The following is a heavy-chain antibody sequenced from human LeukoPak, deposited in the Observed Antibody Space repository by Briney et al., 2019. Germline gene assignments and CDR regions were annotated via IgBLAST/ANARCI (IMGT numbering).Heavy chain of an antibody. Sequence: GRSLRLSCAASGFTFSSYGMHWVRQAPGKGLEWVAVISYDGSNKYYADSVKGRFTISRDNAKNSLYLQMNSLRAEDTAVYYCARDIVLKTPGYWGQGTLVTVSS. J-gene: IGHJ4*02. CDR2: ISYDGSNK. CDR1: GFTFSSYG. D-gene: IGHD2-15*01. V-gene: IGHV3-30*03. CDR3: ARDIVLKTPGY.